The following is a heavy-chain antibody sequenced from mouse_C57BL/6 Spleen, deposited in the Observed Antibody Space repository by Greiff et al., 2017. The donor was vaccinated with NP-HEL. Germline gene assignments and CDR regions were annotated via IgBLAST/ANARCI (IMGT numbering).Heavy chain of an antibody. J-gene: IGHJ2*01. CDR2: IYPRSGNT. D-gene: IGHD3-3*01. CDR3: ARDGTGFDY. CDR1: GYTFTSYG. Sequence: QVQLQQSGAELARPGASVKLSCKASGYTFTSYGISWVKQRTGQGLEWIGEIYPRSGNTYYSEKFKGKATLTADKSSSTAYMELRSLTSEDSAVYFCARDGTGFDYWGQGTTLTVSS. V-gene: IGHV1-81*01.